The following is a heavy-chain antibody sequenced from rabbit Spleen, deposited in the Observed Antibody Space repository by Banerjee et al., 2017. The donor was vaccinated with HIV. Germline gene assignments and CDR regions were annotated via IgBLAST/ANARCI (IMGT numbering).Heavy chain of an antibody. CDR2: INTATGKD. D-gene: IGHD1-1*01. CDR3: ARDLIGVIGWNFNL. Sequence: QEQLEESGRGLVKPEGSLTLTCKASGFSFSDRDVMCWVRQAPGKGLEWIACINTATGKDVYATWAQGRFTITKTSSTTVTLQMTSLTAADTATYFCARDLIGVIGWNFNLWGPGTLVTVS. J-gene: IGHJ4*01. V-gene: IGHV1S45*01. CDR1: GFSFSDRDV.